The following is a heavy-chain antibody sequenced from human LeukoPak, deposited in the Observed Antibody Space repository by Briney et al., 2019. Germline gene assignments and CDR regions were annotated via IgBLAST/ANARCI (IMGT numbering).Heavy chain of an antibody. J-gene: IGHJ6*03. D-gene: IGHD6-13*01. V-gene: IGHV4-34*01. Sequence: PSETLSLTCAVYGVSFSGYYWSWIRQPPGKGLEWIGEINHSGSTNYNPSLKSRVTISVDTSKNQFSLKLSSVTAADTAVYYCARLLTPDSSSWHDYYYMDVWGKGTTVTVSS. CDR3: ARLLTPDSSSWHDYYYMDV. CDR1: GVSFSGYY. CDR2: INHSGST.